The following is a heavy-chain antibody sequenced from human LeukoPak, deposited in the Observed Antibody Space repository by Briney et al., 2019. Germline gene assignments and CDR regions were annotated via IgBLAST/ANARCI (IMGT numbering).Heavy chain of an antibody. CDR3: AKGDYSNYPLLWDY. V-gene: IGHV3-30*02. J-gene: IGHJ4*02. CDR2: IWYDGSYK. D-gene: IGHD4-11*01. CDR1: GFTFSSYG. Sequence: PGGSLRLSCAASGFTFSSYGIHWVRQAPGKGLEWVAFIWYDGSYKYYADSVKGRLTISRDNSKNTVDLQMNSLRVEDTAVYYCAKGDYSNYPLLWDYWGQGTLVTVSS.